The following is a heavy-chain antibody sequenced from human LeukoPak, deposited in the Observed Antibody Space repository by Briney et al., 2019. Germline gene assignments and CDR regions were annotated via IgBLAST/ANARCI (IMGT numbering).Heavy chain of an antibody. Sequence: PGGSLRLSCAASRSTFNIYSMNWVRQAPGKGPEWVSSISSGSSYIYYADSVKGRFTISRDNAKNSLYLQMNSLRAEDTAVYYCAREGIYSGYDPYYFDYWGQGTLVTVSS. CDR1: RSTFNIYS. V-gene: IGHV3-21*01. CDR2: ISSGSSYI. J-gene: IGHJ4*02. CDR3: AREGIYSGYDPYYFDY. D-gene: IGHD5-12*01.